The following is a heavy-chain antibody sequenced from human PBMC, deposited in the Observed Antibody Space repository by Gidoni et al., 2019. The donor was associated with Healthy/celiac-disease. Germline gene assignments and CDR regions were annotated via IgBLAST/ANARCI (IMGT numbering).Heavy chain of an antibody. J-gene: IGHJ4*02. Sequence: EVPLVASGGGLVQPGGSLRLSCAASGFTFSSYDMHWVRQATGKGLEWVSAIGTAGEPDYPGSVKGRFTISRENAKNSWYRQRNSLRAGDTAVYYCARGVNRNDYGGNSGFDYWGQGTLVTVSS. D-gene: IGHD4-17*01. V-gene: IGHV3-13*05. CDR3: ARGVNRNDYGGNSGFDY. CDR2: IGTAGEP. CDR1: GFTFSSYD.